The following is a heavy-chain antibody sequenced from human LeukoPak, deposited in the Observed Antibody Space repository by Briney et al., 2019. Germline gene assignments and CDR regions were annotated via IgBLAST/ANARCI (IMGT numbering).Heavy chain of an antibody. CDR3: ARGRNYYGSGRPYGMDV. Sequence: GGSLRLSCAASGFTFSSYDMHWVRQATGKGLGWVSAIGTAGDTYYPGSVKGRFTISRENAKNSLYLQMNSLRAGDTAVYYCARGRNYYGSGRPYGMDVWGQGTTVTVSS. V-gene: IGHV3-13*04. J-gene: IGHJ6*02. CDR1: GFTFSSYD. D-gene: IGHD3-10*01. CDR2: IGTAGDT.